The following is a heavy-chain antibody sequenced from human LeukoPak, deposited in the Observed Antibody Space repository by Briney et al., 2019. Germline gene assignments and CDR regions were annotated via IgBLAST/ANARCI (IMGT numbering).Heavy chain of an antibody. D-gene: IGHD3-22*01. CDR1: GGSFSGYY. CDR3: ARGDSSGYRLDY. CDR2: INHSGST. V-gene: IGHV4-34*01. Sequence: PSETLSLTCAVYGGSFSGYYWSWIRQPPGKGLEWIGEINHSGSTNYNPSLKSRVTISVDTSKNQLSLKLSSVTAADTAVYYCARGDSSGYRLDYWGQGTLVTVSS. J-gene: IGHJ4*02.